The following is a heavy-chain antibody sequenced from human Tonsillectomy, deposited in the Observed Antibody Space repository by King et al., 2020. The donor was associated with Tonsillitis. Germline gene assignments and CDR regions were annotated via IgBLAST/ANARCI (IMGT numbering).Heavy chain of an antibody. Sequence: VQLQQWGAGLLKSSETLSLTCAVYGGSFSGYYCTWIRQPPGKGLEWIGVISHSGSTNYNPSLKSRVTISVDTSKNRFSLKLSSVTAADTAVYYCARDGGYYGSGTYQYYWGQGTLVTVSS. CDR3: ARDGGYYGSGTYQYY. D-gene: IGHD3-10*01. CDR2: ISHSGST. J-gene: IGHJ4*02. V-gene: IGHV4-34*01. CDR1: GGSFSGYY.